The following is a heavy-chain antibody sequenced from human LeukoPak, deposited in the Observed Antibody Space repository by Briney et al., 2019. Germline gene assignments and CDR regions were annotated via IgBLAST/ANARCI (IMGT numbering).Heavy chain of an antibody. D-gene: IGHD7-27*01. CDR1: GGTFSSYA. CDR2: IIPIFGTA. J-gene: IGHJ4*02. CDR3: TSNSGIRGYFDY. Sequence: SVKVSCKASGGTFSSYAISWVRQAPGQGLEWMGGIIPIFGTANYAQKFQGRVTITADESTSTAYMELSSLRSEDTAVYYCTSNSGIRGYFDYWGQGTLVTVSS. V-gene: IGHV1-69*01.